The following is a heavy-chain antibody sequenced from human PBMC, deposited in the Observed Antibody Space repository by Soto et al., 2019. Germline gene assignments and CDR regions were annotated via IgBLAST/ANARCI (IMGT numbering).Heavy chain of an antibody. CDR3: ARPSTSYGDYGWSLAY. D-gene: IGHD4-17*01. CDR1: GYPFGGYA. V-gene: IGHV1-18*01. Sequence: QVQLVQSGAEVKKPGASVKVSCKASGYPFGGYAIGWVRQAPGLGLEWMGWVSAHTGDSGYARRFQGRVTLTTETSTSTAYMELRGLRSDDTAVYYCARPSTSYGDYGWSLAYWGQGTLVTVSS. J-gene: IGHJ4*02. CDR2: VSAHTGDS.